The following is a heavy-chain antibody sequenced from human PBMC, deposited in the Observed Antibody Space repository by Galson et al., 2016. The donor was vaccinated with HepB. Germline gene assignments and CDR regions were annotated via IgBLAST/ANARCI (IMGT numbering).Heavy chain of an antibody. Sequence: QSGAEVKKPGESLKISCKASGYSFAGHWIGWVRQMPGKGLEWMAIIYPGDSDTRYSPSFQGQVTISADKSISTAYLQWSTLTASDTAMYYCASRYCGGDCYSKKFYYYGMDVWGQGTTVTVSS. CDR3: ASRYCGGDCYSKKFYYYGMDV. D-gene: IGHD2-21*02. CDR1: GYSFAGHW. V-gene: IGHV5-51*01. CDR2: IYPGDSDT. J-gene: IGHJ6*02.